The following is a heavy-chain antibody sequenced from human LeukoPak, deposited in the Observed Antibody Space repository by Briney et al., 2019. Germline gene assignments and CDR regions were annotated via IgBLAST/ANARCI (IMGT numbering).Heavy chain of an antibody. D-gene: IGHD1-7*01. V-gene: IGHV5-51*01. CDR3: ARHPRITGTPDY. CDR2: IYPGDSDT. CDR1: GSCFTSYW. Sequence: GASLQISCKGSGSCFTSYWIGCVRQLPGKGLEWMGIIYPGDSDTRYSPSFQGQVTISADKSISTAYLQWSSLKASDTAMYYCARHPRITGTPDYWGQGTLVTVSS. J-gene: IGHJ4*02.